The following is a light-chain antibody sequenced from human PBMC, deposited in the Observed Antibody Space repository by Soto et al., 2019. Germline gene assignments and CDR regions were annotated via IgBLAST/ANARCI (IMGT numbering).Light chain of an antibody. Sequence: QCALTQPASVSGSPGQSITISCTGTSSDVGAYNYVSWYQQHPGKAPKLMIYDVTNRPSGVSNRFSGSKSGYTASLTISGLQAEDEADYYCSSYTTSSTYVFGTGTKVTVL. J-gene: IGLJ1*01. CDR3: SSYTTSSTYV. V-gene: IGLV2-14*03. CDR1: SSDVGAYNY. CDR2: DVT.